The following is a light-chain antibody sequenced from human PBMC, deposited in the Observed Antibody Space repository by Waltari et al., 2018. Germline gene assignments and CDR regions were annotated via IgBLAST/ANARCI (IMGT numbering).Light chain of an antibody. J-gene: IGKJ5*01. CDR1: QTVRSY. CDR2: DPS. CDR3: QQRNEWPPT. V-gene: IGKV3-11*01. Sequence: ALTQSTATLSLSPGESATLPSGASQTVRSYLAWYQQKPVHAPRILTFDPSNNATGIPARFSGSGSVTDFTLTIIILEPEDFAVYYCQQRNEWPPTFGQGTRLEIK.